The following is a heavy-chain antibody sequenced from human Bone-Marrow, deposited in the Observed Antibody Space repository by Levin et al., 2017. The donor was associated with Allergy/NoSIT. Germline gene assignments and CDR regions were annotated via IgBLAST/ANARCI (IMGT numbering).Heavy chain of an antibody. CDR1: GYKFTDYW. J-gene: IGHJ6*03. D-gene: IGHD3-16*01. CDR3: VRRGTSDYYMDV. V-gene: IGHV5-51*01. CDR2: IYHGDSDT. Sequence: GESLKISCEGSGYKFTDYWIGWVRQMPGKGLEWMGIIYHGDSDTRYSPSFQGQVTISVDSFSSTVSLHWSRLKASDTAIYYCVRRGTSDYYMDVWGKGTTVTVS.